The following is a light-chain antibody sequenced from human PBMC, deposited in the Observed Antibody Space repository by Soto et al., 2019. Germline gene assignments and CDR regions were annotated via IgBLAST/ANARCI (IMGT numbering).Light chain of an antibody. V-gene: IGKV3-20*01. J-gene: IGKJ4*01. CDR1: QSVSSSY. CDR3: QQYYSPLPLT. CDR2: DAS. Sequence: EIVLTQSPGTLSLSPGERATLSCRASQSVSSSYLAWYQQKPGQAPRLLIYDASTRATGIPARFSGSGSGTEFTLTISSLQSEDFAVYYCQQYYSPLPLTFGGGTKVDIK.